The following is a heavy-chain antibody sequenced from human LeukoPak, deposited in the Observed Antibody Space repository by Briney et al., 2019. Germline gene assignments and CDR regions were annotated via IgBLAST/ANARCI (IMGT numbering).Heavy chain of an antibody. CDR3: ARAGPNWRIDY. J-gene: IGHJ4*02. CDR2: INNDGSST. CDR1: GFTVSGSW. Sequence: GGSPRLSCAASGFTVSGSWIHWVRQAPGKGLLWVSLINNDGSSTTYADSVKGRFTISRDNAKNTLYLQMNSLRVDDTAMYYCARAGPNWRIDYWGQGTLVTVSS. V-gene: IGHV3-74*01. D-gene: IGHD2-8*01.